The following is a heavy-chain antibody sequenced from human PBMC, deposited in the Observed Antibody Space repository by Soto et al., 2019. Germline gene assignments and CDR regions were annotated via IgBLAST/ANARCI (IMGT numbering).Heavy chain of an antibody. CDR2: ISGSGGST. CDR3: ATAGGGHY. D-gene: IGHD3-16*01. Sequence: EVQLLESGGGLVQPGESLRLSCAASGFTFGSYAMSWVRQAPGKGLEWVSGISGSGGSTYYGDSVKGRFTISRDNSKNTRYLQMNSLRAEDTAVFYCATAGGGHYWGQGTLVTVSS. CDR1: GFTFGSYA. J-gene: IGHJ4*02. V-gene: IGHV3-23*01.